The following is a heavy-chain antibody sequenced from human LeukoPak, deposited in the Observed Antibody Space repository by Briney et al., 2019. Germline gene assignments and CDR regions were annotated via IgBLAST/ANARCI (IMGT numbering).Heavy chain of an antibody. CDR3: AKVIGAIFGVDYFDY. V-gene: IGHV3-23*01. Sequence: GGSLRLSCAASGFTFSSYAMSWVRQAPGKGLEWVSAISGSGGSTYYADSVKGRFTISRDNSKNTLYLQMNSLRAEDTAVYYCAKVIGAIFGVDYFDYWGQGTLVTVSS. D-gene: IGHD3-3*01. CDR1: GFTFSSYA. CDR2: ISGSGGST. J-gene: IGHJ4*02.